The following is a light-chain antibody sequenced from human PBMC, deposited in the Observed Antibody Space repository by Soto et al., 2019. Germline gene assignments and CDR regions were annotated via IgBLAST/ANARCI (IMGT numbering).Light chain of an antibody. J-gene: IGKJ1*01. CDR2: GAS. V-gene: IGKV3-20*01. Sequence: EIVLTQSPGTLSSSPGERATLSCRASQSISSNYLAWYQQKPGQAPRLLIYGASSRATGIPDRFSGSGSGTDFTLTISRLEPEDFAVYYCQQYGSSRAFGQGTKVEIK. CDR1: QSISSNY. CDR3: QQYGSSRA.